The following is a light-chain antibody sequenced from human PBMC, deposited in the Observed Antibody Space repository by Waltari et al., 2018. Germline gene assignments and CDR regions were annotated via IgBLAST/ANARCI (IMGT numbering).Light chain of an antibody. CDR2: GAS. CDR3: QQYGSFT. Sequence: IVLTQSPGTLSLSPGERATLSFRASQSVPHNYLAGYQHKPGQAPRLLIYGASRRATGTPDRISGSGSGTDFTLTISRLVSEDSAVYFCQQYGSFTFGGGTKVEIK. J-gene: IGKJ4*01. CDR1: QSVPHNY. V-gene: IGKV3-20*01.